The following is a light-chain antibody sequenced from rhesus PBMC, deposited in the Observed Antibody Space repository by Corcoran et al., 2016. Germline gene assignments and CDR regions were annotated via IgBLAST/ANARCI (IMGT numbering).Light chain of an antibody. CDR3: QQDYSWPT. J-gene: IGKJ1*01. CDR1: QSVSSS. CDR2: GAS. V-gene: IGKV3-42*01. Sequence: EIVMTQSPATLSLSPGERATLSCRASQSVSSSLAWYQQKPGQAPNLLIYGASSRATGIPDRFSGRGSGTEFTLTSSSLEPEDVGVYYCQQDYSWPTFGQGTKVEIK.